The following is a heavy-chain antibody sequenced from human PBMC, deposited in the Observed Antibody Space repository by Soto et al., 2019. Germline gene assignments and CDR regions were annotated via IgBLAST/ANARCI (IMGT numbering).Heavy chain of an antibody. J-gene: IGHJ6*02. CDR3: ARVSGIYYYGMDV. Sequence: PSETLSLTCAVYGGSFSGYYWSWIRQPPGKGLEWIGEINHSGSTNYNLSLKSRVTISVDTSKNQFSLKLSSVTAADTAVYYCARVSGIYYYGMDVWGQGTTVTVS. V-gene: IGHV4-34*01. CDR2: INHSGST. D-gene: IGHD3-10*01. CDR1: GGSFSGYY.